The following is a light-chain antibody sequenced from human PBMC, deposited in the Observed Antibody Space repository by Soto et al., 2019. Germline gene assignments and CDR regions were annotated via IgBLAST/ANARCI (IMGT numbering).Light chain of an antibody. CDR2: WAY. V-gene: IGKV4-1*01. CDR1: ESVLDSSNNRDY. J-gene: IGKJ1*01. CDR3: QQDYTSPRT. Sequence: IVMSQSPGSLAGCLGEMSSMNVKPSESVLDSSNNRDYLTWYQQKPGQPAKLLIYWAYTREFGVTDRFSGSGSGTDFPITISSLQAGDVGVYYCQQDYTSPRTFGHGTKVDIK.